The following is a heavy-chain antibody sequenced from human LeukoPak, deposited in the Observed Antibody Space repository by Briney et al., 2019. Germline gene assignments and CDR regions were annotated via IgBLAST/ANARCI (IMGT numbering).Heavy chain of an antibody. V-gene: IGHV3-21*01. Sequence: PGGSLRLSCAASGFTFSSYSMNWVRQAPGKGLEWVSSISSSSSYVYHADSVKGRFTISRDNAKNSLYLQMNSLRAEDTAVYYCAVTTGDSSGWLDVTFDYWGQGTLVTVSS. J-gene: IGHJ4*02. CDR2: ISSSSSYV. CDR1: GFTFSSYS. D-gene: IGHD6-19*01. CDR3: AVTTGDSSGWLDVTFDY.